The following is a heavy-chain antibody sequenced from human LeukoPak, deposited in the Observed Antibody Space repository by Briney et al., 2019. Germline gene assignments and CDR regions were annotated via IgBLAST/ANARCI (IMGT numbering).Heavy chain of an antibody. Sequence: GGSLRLSCAASGFTFSSYGMHWVRQAPGKGLEWVAVISYDGSNKYYADSVKGRFTISRDNAKNSLYLQMNSLRAEDTAVYYCARGVPTGVDYFDYWGQGTLVTVSS. CDR3: ARGVPTGVDYFDY. V-gene: IGHV3-30*03. J-gene: IGHJ4*02. CDR2: ISYDGSNK. D-gene: IGHD2-8*02. CDR1: GFTFSSYG.